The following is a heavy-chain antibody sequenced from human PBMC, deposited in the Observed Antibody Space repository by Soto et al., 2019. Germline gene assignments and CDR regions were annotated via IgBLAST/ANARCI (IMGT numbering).Heavy chain of an antibody. CDR1: GGSVISGSYY. CDR3: ARAEAFWSGYRQQRYYYYYGMDV. D-gene: IGHD3-3*01. Sequence: PSETHSLTCTVSGGSVISGSYYWSWIRQPPGKGLEWIGYIYYSGSTNYNPSLKSRVTISVDTSKNQFSLKLSSVTAADTAVYYCARAEAFWSGYRQQRYYYYYGMDVWGQGTTVTVSS. J-gene: IGHJ6*02. CDR2: IYYSGST. V-gene: IGHV4-61*01.